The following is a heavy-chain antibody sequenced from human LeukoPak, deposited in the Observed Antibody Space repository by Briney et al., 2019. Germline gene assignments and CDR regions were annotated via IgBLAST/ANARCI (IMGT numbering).Heavy chain of an antibody. V-gene: IGHV1-3*01. Sequence: GASVKVSCKASGYPFISYVMHWVRQAPGQRLEWMGWINPDNGNAEYSQKFQGRVTITRDTSATTAYMELSSLRSEDTAVYYCARDYYDSSGYYDYWGQGTLVTVSS. CDR1: GYPFISYV. CDR3: ARDYYDSSGYYDY. D-gene: IGHD3-22*01. CDR2: INPDNGNA. J-gene: IGHJ4*02.